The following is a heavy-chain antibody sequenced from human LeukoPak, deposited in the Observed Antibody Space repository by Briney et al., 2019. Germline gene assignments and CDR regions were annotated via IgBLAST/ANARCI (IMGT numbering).Heavy chain of an antibody. CDR1: GFTFRSYA. Sequence: GGSLRLSCAASGFTFRSYAMSWVRQAPGKGLEWVALIRYDGSNKYYADSVKGRFTISRDNSKNTLYLQMNSLRAEDTAVYYCATPGVVVVAATAPHYWGQGTLVTVSS. V-gene: IGHV3-30*02. CDR2: IRYDGSNK. D-gene: IGHD2-15*01. J-gene: IGHJ4*02. CDR3: ATPGVVVVAATAPHY.